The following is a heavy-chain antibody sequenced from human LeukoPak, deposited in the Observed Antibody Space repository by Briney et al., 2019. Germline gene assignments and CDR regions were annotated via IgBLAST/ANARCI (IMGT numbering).Heavy chain of an antibody. J-gene: IGHJ6*02. V-gene: IGHV4-31*03. D-gene: IGHD6-25*01. Sequence: SQTLSLTCTVSGGSISSGGYYWNWIRQPPGKGLEWIGYIYYSGSTYHNPSLKSRVTMSVDTSKNQFSLKLSSVTAADTAVYYCARGAAAYYYGMDVWGQGTTVTVSS. CDR1: GGSISSGGYY. CDR3: ARGAAAYYYGMDV. CDR2: IYYSGST.